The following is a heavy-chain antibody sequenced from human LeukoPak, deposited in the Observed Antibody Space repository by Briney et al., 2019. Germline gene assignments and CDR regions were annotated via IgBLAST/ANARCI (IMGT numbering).Heavy chain of an antibody. V-gene: IGHV1-18*04. CDR1: GYTSAIYG. Sequence: ASVRVSCKASGYTSAIYGISWVRQAPGQGLEWMGWISSDNGYTNYAQKFQGRVTMTIDTSTNTAYMELRSLRSDDTAVYYCARAGSGRYYYYMDVWGKGTTVTVSS. J-gene: IGHJ6*03. CDR2: ISSDNGYT. CDR3: ARAGSGRYYYYMDV. D-gene: IGHD3-10*01.